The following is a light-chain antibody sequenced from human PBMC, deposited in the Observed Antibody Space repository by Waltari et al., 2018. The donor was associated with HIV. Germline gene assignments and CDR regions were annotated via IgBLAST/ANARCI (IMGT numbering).Light chain of an antibody. J-gene: IGKJ2*01. V-gene: IGKV1-5*01. CDR2: QAS. Sequence: DIQMTQSTSTLSASVGDRVTITCRASQKISSWLAWYQQRPGKAPNLLIYQASTLQGGVPSRFSGSGSGTDFTLTINRLQSDDFGTYYCQQYDTFPYTFGPGTNLEIK. CDR1: QKISSW. CDR3: QQYDTFPYT.